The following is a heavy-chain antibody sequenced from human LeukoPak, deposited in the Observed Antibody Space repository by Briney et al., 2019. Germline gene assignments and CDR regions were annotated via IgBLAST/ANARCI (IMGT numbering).Heavy chain of an antibody. J-gene: IGHJ4*02. CDR1: GFTFTSYG. V-gene: IGHV3-33*01. D-gene: IGHD1-20*01. CDR3: ASSNWNDESLSDY. CDR2: IWYDGSNK. Sequence: GGSLRLSCAASGFTFTSYGMHWVRQAPGKGLEWVAVIWYDGSNKYYADSVKGRFTISRDNSKNTLYLQMNSLRAEDTAVYYCASSNWNDESLSDYWGQGTLVTVSS.